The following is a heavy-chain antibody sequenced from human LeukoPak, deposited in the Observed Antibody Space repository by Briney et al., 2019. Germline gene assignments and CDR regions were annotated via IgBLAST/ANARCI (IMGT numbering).Heavy chain of an antibody. V-gene: IGHV3-53*04. CDR2: IYSGGSK. CDR1: GFTVSSNF. CDR3: ARLYGTFLEWSPYFDY. J-gene: IGHJ4*02. Sequence: PGGSLRLSCAASGFTVSSNFMSWVRQAPGKGLEWVSVIYSGGSKYYADSVKGRFTISRHNSKNTLYLQMNSLRAEDTAVYYCARLYGTFLEWSPYFDYWGQGTLVTVSS. D-gene: IGHD3-3*02.